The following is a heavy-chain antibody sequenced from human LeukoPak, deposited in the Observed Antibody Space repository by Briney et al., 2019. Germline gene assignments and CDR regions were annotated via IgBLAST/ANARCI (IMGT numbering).Heavy chain of an antibody. CDR1: GFTFSSYS. J-gene: IGHJ4*02. V-gene: IGHV3-21*04. CDR3: ARAYCSGGSCYRCFDY. D-gene: IGHD2-15*01. Sequence: GGSLRLSCVASGFTFSSYSMKWVRQAPGKGLEVVSSISSSSSYIDYADSVKGRFTISRDTAKNSLYLQMNSLRAEDTAVYYCARAYCSGGSCYRCFDYWGQGTLVTVSS. CDR2: ISSSSSYI.